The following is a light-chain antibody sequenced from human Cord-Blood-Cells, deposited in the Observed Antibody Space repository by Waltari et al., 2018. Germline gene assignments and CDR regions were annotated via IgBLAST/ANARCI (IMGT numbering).Light chain of an antibody. J-gene: IGKJ3*01. CDR2: AAS. V-gene: IGKV1-39*01. CDR3: QQSYSTLST. CDR1: QSISSY. Sequence: DIQMTQSPSSLSASVGDRVTITCRVSQSISSYLNWYQQKPGKAPKLLIYAASSLQSGVPSRFSGSGSGTDFTLTISSLQPEDFATYYCQQSYSTLSTFGPGTKVDIK.